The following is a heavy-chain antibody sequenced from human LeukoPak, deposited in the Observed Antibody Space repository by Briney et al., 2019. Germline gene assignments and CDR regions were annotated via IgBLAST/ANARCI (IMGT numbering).Heavy chain of an antibody. CDR3: ARVPDPSLRGGDSFGYYYYYMDV. V-gene: IGHV1-24*01. Sequence: ASVKVSCKVSGYTLTELSMHWVRQAPGKGLEWMGGFDPEDGEALYAQKFQGRVTMTEDTSTDTAYMELSRLRSDDTAVYYCARVPDPSLRGGDSFGYYYYYMDVWGKGTTVTVSS. D-gene: IGHD2-21*02. CDR1: GYTLTELS. CDR2: FDPEDGEA. J-gene: IGHJ6*03.